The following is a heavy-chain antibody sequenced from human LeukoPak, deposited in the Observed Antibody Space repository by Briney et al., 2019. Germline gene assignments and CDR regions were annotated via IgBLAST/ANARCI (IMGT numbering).Heavy chain of an antibody. CDR1: GYTFTSYD. CDR2: MNPNSGDT. Sequence: VASVKVSCKASGYTFTSYDINWVRQATGQGLEWMGWMNPNSGDTGYAPKFQGRVTITRDTSTSTAYMELRSLRSDDTAVYYCARVSEWELLLDYWGQGTLVTVSS. J-gene: IGHJ4*02. CDR3: ARVSEWELLLDY. D-gene: IGHD1-26*01. V-gene: IGHV1-8*01.